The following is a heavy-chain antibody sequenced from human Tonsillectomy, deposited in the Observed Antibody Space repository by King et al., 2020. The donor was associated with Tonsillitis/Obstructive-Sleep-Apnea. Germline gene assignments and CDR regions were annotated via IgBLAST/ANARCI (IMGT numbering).Heavy chain of an antibody. CDR1: GFTFSSYA. J-gene: IGHJ4*02. Sequence: VQLVESGGGVVQPGRSLRLSCAASGFTFSSYAMHWVRQAPGKGLEWVAVISYDGSNKYNADSVKGRFTISRDNSKNTLYLQMNSLRAEDTAVYYCARWGEMATIFDYWGQGTLVTVSS. D-gene: IGHD5-24*01. CDR2: ISYDGSNK. CDR3: ARWGEMATIFDY. V-gene: IGHV3-30*04.